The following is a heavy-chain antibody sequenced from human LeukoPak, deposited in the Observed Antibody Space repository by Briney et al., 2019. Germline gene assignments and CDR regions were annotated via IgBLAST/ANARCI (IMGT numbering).Heavy chain of an antibody. V-gene: IGHV4-30-4*08. CDR1: GGSISSGDHY. CDR2: IYNSGGT. CDR3: ARGRGSGTLAFSFDY. J-gene: IGHJ4*02. D-gene: IGHD3-3*02. Sequence: SETLSLTXTVSGGSISSGDHYWSWIRQPPGKGLEWIGYIYNSGGTYYNPSLKSRVTISVDTSKNQFSLKLTSVTAADTAVYYCARGRGSGTLAFSFDYWGQGTLVTVSS.